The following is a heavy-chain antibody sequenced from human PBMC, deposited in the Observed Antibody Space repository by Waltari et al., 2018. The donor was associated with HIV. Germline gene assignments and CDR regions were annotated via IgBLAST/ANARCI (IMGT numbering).Heavy chain of an antibody. CDR3: ARRGSYFERKFDL. CDR1: GFDFIAYW. CDR2: IKPDESEK. D-gene: IGHD1-26*01. Sequence: EMVLVESGGALVQPVGSLRLSCSASGFDFIAYWMPWVRLAPGKGLEWVANIKPDESEKYYVDSVKGRFTVSRDNANNLLFLQMNNVRVEDTGDYFCARRGSYFERKFDLWGQGTLVTVSS. V-gene: IGHV3-7*01. J-gene: IGHJ5*02.